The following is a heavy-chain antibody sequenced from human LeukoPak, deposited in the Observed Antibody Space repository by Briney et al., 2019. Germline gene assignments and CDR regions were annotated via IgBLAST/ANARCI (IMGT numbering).Heavy chain of an antibody. CDR1: GGSISSYY. CDR2: IYYSGST. D-gene: IGHD3-22*01. J-gene: IGHJ3*02. Sequence: SETLSLTCTVSGGSISSYYWSWIRQPPGKGLEWIGNIYYSGSTNYNPSLKSRVTISVDTSKNQFSLKLSSVTAADTAVYYCARGERYYYDSSGYHDAFDIWGQGTMVTVSS. V-gene: IGHV4-59*12. CDR3: ARGERYYYDSSGYHDAFDI.